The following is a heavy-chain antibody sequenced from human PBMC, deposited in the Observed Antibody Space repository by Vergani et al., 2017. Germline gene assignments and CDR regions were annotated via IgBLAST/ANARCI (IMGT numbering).Heavy chain of an antibody. CDR1: GFTFSTST. CDR3: ARSGYCAHGVCYMTYYYYMDV. J-gene: IGHJ6*03. D-gene: IGHD2-8*01. Sequence: QVQLVESGGGVVQPGRSLRLSCVVSGFTFSTSTMHWVRQPPGKGLEWVAFIWYDGSKEYYADSVKGRFTISRDNSKNTLYLQMNNLRAADTAVYYCARSGYCAHGVCYMTYYYYMDVWGKGTAVTVSS. CDR2: IWYDGSKE. V-gene: IGHV3-33*08.